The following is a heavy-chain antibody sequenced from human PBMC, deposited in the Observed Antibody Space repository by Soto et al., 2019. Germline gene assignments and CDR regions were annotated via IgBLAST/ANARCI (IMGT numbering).Heavy chain of an antibody. D-gene: IGHD3-9*01. CDR2: ISISGTTI. J-gene: IGHJ4*02. Sequence: QVQLVESGGGLVKPGGSLRLSCAASGFTLSDYYMTWIRQAAGKGLEWVSDISISGTTIHYADSVRGGYTITRDDAKHSLWLQTKPLRAEDTAVYYCARFCGDGYYNFWGQGTLVTVSS. CDR1: GFTLSDYY. V-gene: IGHV3-11*01. CDR3: ARFCGDGYYNF.